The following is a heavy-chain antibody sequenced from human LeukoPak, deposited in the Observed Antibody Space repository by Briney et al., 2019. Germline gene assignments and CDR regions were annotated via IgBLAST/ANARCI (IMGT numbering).Heavy chain of an antibody. CDR3: ARDPGNSGYGMDV. J-gene: IGHJ6*02. V-gene: IGHV3-48*02. Sequence: PGGSLRLSCAASGFTFNTYSMNWVRQVPGKGLEWVSYISSSSSAIHYADSLKGRFTVSRDNDRNSLYLQMNSLRDEDTAVYYCARDPGNSGYGMDVWGQGTTVLVSS. D-gene: IGHD5-12*01. CDR2: ISSSSSAI. CDR1: GFTFNTYS.